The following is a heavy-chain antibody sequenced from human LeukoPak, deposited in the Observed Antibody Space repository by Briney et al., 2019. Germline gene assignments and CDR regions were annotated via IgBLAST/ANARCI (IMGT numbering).Heavy chain of an antibody. CDR1: GFTFSSYW. V-gene: IGHV3-7*01. CDR2: IKKDGSEK. CDR3: ARWRWLQSEFDY. D-gene: IGHD5-24*01. Sequence: GGSLRLSCAASGFTFSSYWMSWVRQAPGKGLEWVANIKKDGSEKYYVDSVKGRFTISRDNAKNSVYLQMNSLRVEDTAMYYCARWRWLQSEFDYWGQGTLVTVSS. J-gene: IGHJ4*02.